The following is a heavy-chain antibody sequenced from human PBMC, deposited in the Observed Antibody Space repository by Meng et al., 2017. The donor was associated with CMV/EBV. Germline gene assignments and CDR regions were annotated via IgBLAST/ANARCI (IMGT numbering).Heavy chain of an antibody. D-gene: IGHD3-3*01. J-gene: IGHJ3*02. CDR2: IKEDGSEK. CDR1: GFSFSSHW. V-gene: IGHV3-7*04. CDR3: AKDMKYYDFWSGYPDAFDI. Sequence: GESLKISCVGSGFSFSSHWLAWVRQAPGKGLEWVANIKEDGSEKYYVDSVKGRFTISRDNAKNSVYLQMNSLRAEDTAVYYCAKDMKYYDFWSGYPDAFDIWGQGTMVTVSS.